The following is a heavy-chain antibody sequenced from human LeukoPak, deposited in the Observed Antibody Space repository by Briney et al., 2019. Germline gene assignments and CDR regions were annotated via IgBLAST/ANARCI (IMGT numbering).Heavy chain of an antibody. V-gene: IGHV1-2*02. D-gene: IGHD1-26*01. J-gene: IGHJ4*02. CDR3: ARETIGGSYYGPLDY. CDR1: GYTFSDYY. Sequence: ASVKLSGTSSGYTFSDYYIHWVRQPPGQGLEWMGWISPNSGDTNYAQSCQTISVITRDTSISTAYMELSSLRSVNTAVYYCARETIGGSYYGPLDYWGQGTLVTVSS. CDR2: ISPNSGDT.